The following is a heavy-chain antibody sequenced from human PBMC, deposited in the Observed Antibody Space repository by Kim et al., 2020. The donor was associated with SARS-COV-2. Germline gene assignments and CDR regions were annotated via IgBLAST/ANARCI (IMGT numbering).Heavy chain of an antibody. CDR3: AKDLGLSYQLLPAPH. J-gene: IGHJ1*01. D-gene: IGHD2-2*01. V-gene: IGHV3-43*02. CDR1: GFTFDDYA. Sequence: GGSLRLSCAASGFTFDDYAMHWVRQAPGKGLEWVSLISGDGGSTYYADSVKGRFTISRDNSKNSLYLQMNSLRTEDTALYYCAKDLGLSYQLLPAPHWGQGTLVTVSS. CDR2: ISGDGGST.